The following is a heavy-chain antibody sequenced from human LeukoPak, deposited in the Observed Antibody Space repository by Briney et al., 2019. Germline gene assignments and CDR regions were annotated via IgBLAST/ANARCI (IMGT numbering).Heavy chain of an antibody. CDR3: ARDTPWGPFDY. J-gene: IGHJ4*02. CDR2: ISSSGSSI. D-gene: IGHD2-15*01. V-gene: IGHV3-11*04. CDR1: GFTFSDYY. Sequence: GGSLRLSCAASGFTFSDYYMSWIRQAPGKGLECVSYISSSGSSIHYADSVKGRFTISRDNAKNSLYLQMNSLRAEDTAVYYCARDTPWGPFDYWGQGTLVTVSS.